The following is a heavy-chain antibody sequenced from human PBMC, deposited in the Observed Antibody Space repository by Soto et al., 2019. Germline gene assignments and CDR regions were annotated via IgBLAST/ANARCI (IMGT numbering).Heavy chain of an antibody. CDR3: VRDAYGGRYWYFDL. V-gene: IGHV3-7*03. D-gene: IGHD4-17*01. Sequence: PGGSLRLSCEASGFTFSSYWMTWVRQAPGKGLEWVANIRQDGSEEDCVDSVKGRFTISRDNAKNSLYLQMNSLRVEDTAVYYCVRDAYGGRYWYFDLWGRGTLVTVSS. CDR1: GFTFSSYW. CDR2: IRQDGSEE. J-gene: IGHJ2*01.